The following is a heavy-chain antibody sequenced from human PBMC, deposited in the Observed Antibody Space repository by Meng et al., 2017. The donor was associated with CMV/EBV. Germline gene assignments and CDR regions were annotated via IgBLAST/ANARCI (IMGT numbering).Heavy chain of an antibody. CDR1: GFTVSNIY. D-gene: IGHD1-7*01. J-gene: IGHJ4*02. V-gene: IGHV3-53*01. Sequence: VEAGGGLIRPGGSLRLPCAASGFTVSNIYMRWSRQAPGKGLEWVSLIYSEGTTDYADSVKGRFTISRDNSKNTLYLQMNSLRAEDTAVYYCARDGNYHGVWGQGTLVTVSS. CDR3: ARDGNYHGV. CDR2: IYSEGTT.